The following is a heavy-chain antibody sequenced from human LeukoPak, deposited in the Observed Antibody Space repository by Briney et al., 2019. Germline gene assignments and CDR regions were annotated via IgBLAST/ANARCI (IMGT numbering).Heavy chain of an antibody. CDR2: IRSKAYGGTT. CDR1: GFTFGDYA. CDR3: TREYYDFWSGYYKGDAFDI. Sequence: GRSLRLSCTASGFTFGDYAMSWVRQAPGKGLEWVGFIRSKAYGGTTEYAASVKGRFTISRDDSKSIAYLQMNSLKTEDTAVYYCTREYYDFWSGYYKGDAFDIWGQGTMVTVSS. J-gene: IGHJ3*02. D-gene: IGHD3-3*01. V-gene: IGHV3-49*04.